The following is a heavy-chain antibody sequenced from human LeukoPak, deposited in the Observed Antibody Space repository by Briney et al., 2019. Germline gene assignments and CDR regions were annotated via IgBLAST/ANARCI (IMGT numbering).Heavy chain of an antibody. J-gene: IGHJ5*02. V-gene: IGHV3-21*04. D-gene: IGHD2-21*01. CDR1: GFTFSSYS. Sequence: KSGGSLRLSCAASGFTFSSYSMNWVRQAPGKGLEWVSSISSSSSYIYYADSVKGRFTISRDNSKNTLYLQMNSLRAEDTAVYYCAKDSFRAIGFDPWGQGTLVTVSS. CDR2: ISSSSSYI. CDR3: AKDSFRAIGFDP.